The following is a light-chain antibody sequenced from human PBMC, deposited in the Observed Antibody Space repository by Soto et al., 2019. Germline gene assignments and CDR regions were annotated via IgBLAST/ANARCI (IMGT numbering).Light chain of an antibody. J-gene: IGLJ2*01. CDR2: EVT. V-gene: IGLV2-8*01. Sequence: QSVLTQPPSASGSPGQSVTISCTGTSSDVGGSNYVSWYQQHPGKAPKLIIYEVTKRPSGVPDRFTGSKSGNTASLSVSGLQAEDEADYYCSSSANNKAVLFGGGTKLTVL. CDR3: SSSANNKAVL. CDR1: SSDVGGSNY.